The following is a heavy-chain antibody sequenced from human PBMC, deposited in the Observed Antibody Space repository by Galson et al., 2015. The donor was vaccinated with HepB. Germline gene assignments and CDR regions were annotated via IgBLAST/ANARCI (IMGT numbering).Heavy chain of an antibody. CDR1: GGSISNGDYY. CDR2: IYYSGSN. J-gene: IGHJ3*02. D-gene: IGHD3-22*01. CDR3: ASSYDSSGYPFDI. V-gene: IGHV4-30-4*08. Sequence: TLFPPCPFAGGSISNGDYYWRWTRQTPGEGLAWIGYIYYSGSNYYNPSLQSPVTISVDTSKNQFSLRLSSGTAADTAVYYCASSYDSSGYPFDIWGQGTMVTVSS.